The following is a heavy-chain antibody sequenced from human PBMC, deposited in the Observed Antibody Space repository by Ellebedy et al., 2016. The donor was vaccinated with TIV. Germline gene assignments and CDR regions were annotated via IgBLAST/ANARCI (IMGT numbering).Heavy chain of an antibody. Sequence: SVKVSXXASGGTFSSYAISWVRQAPGQGLEWMGGIIPIFGTANYAQKFQGRVTITADKSTSTAYMELSSLRSEDTAVYYCARVQSGITGTTTRDYWGQGTLVTVSS. CDR3: ARVQSGITGTTTRDY. CDR2: IIPIFGTA. CDR1: GGTFSSYA. J-gene: IGHJ4*02. V-gene: IGHV1-69*06. D-gene: IGHD1-7*01.